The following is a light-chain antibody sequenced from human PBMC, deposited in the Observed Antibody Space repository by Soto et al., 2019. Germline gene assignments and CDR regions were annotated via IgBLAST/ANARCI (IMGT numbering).Light chain of an antibody. CDR2: GNN. Sequence: QSVLTQTPSVSGAPGQRVTISCTGTSSNIGAGYDAQWYQQLPGTAPQLLIYGNNNRPSGVPDRFSGSKSGTSASLAITGLQAEDEADYYCQSYDSSLSAPLFGGGTKLTVL. CDR1: SSNIGAGYD. CDR3: QSYDSSLSAPL. V-gene: IGLV1-40*01. J-gene: IGLJ3*02.